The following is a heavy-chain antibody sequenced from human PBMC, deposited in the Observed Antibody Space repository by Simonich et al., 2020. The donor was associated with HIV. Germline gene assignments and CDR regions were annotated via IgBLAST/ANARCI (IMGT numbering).Heavy chain of an antibody. CDR3: ARSYCSGVSCYSSNWFDP. V-gene: IGHV1-69*13. CDR2: IFHIFGTG. Sequence: QVQLVQSGAEVKKPGSSVKVSCKASGGTFSSYTISWVRQSPGQGLEWMGGIFHIFGTGNYAQKSQGRVTITADESTNTAYLELSSLRSEDTAVYYCARSYCSGVSCYSSNWFDPWGQGTLVTVSS. D-gene: IGHD2-15*01. J-gene: IGHJ5*02. CDR1: GGTFSSYT.